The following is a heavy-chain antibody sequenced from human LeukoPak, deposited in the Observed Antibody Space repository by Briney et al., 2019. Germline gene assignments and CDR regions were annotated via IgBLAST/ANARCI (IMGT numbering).Heavy chain of an antibody. CDR1: GYTFTSYD. D-gene: IGHD3-16*01. Sequence: ASVKVSCKASGYTFTSYDINWVRQATGRGLEWMGWMNPNSGNTGYAQKLQGRVTMTRNTSISTAYMELSSLRSEHTAVYYCARGGNFGGVSPDFDYWGQGTLVTVSS. V-gene: IGHV1-8*01. CDR3: ARGGNFGGVSPDFDY. CDR2: MNPNSGNT. J-gene: IGHJ4*02.